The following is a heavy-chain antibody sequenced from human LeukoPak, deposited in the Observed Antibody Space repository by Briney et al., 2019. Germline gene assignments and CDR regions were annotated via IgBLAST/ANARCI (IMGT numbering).Heavy chain of an antibody. CDR3: AKDWGMGDQLLRIDY. Sequence: GGSLRLSCSASGFTFSGYTMHWVRQAPGKGLEYVSGISSNGGTYYADSVKGRFTISRDNSKNTLYLQMSSLRAEDTAVYYCAKDWGMGDQLLRIDYWGQGTLVTVSS. CDR2: ISSNGGT. J-gene: IGHJ4*02. V-gene: IGHV3-64D*09. CDR1: GFTFSGYT. D-gene: IGHD2-2*01.